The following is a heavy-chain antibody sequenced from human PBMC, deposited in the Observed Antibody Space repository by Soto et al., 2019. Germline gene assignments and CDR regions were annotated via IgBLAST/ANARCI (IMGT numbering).Heavy chain of an antibody. J-gene: IGHJ4*02. D-gene: IGHD6-19*01. CDR3: ARIAKVVAVAGTTGFDR. V-gene: IGHV1-46*03. CDR2: INPSGGST. Sequence: ASVKVSCKAAGYTFTSYDMHWGRQAPGQKHEWMGIINPSGGSTSYAQKFQGRVTMTRDTSTSTVYMELSSLRSEDTAVYYCARIAKVVAVAGTTGFDRWGQGTLVTVSS. CDR1: GYTFTSYD.